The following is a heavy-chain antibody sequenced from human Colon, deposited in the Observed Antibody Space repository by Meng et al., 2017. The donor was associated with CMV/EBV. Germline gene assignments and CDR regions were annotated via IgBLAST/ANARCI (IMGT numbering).Heavy chain of an antibody. CDR3: ARDGYKPSY. J-gene: IGHJ4*02. V-gene: IGHV3-11*01. D-gene: IGHD5-24*01. CDR1: GFTFSDYY. CDR2: ISSSGNII. Sequence: RLYCAASGFTFSDYYMSWIRQAPGKGLEWVSYISSSGNIIYYADSVKGRFTISRDNAKNSLSLQMNSLRAEDTAVYYCARDGYKPSYWGQGTLVTVSS.